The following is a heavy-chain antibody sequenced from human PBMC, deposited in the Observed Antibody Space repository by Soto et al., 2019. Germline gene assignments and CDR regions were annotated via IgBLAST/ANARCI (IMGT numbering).Heavy chain of an antibody. J-gene: IGHJ4*01. CDR1: GFSLSTSGVG. CDR2: IYWDDDK. V-gene: IGHV2-5*02. Sequence: QITLKESGPTLVKPTQTLTLTCTFSGFSLSTSGVGVGWIRQPPGKALEWLALIYWDDDKRYSPSLKSRITXTXTXXKTQVVHTMTSMAPVDTATYYWAHRSYSSGWGPDYRGHGTLVTVSS. CDR3: AHRSYSSGWGPDY. D-gene: IGHD6-19*01.